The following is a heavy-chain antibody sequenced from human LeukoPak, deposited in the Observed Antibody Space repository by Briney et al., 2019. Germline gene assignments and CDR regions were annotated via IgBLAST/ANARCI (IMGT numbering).Heavy chain of an antibody. V-gene: IGHV3-21*01. CDR2: ISSSSSYV. J-gene: IGHJ4*02. Sequence: GGSLRLSCAASGFTFSSYSMNWVRQAPGKGLEWVASISSSSSYVYYADSMKGRFTISRDNAKNSLYLQMNSLRAEDTAVYYCARDPPYGDYFDYWGQGTLVTVSS. CDR1: GFTFSSYS. CDR3: ARDPPYGDYFDY. D-gene: IGHD4-17*01.